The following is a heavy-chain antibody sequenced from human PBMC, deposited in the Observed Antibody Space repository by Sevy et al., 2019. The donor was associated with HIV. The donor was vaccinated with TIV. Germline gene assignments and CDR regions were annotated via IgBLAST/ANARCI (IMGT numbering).Heavy chain of an antibody. J-gene: IGHJ6*02. Sequence: GGSLRLSCAASGFTFSSYAMHWVRQAPGKGLEWVAVISYDGSNKYYADSVKGRFTISRDNSKNTPYLQMNSLRAEDTAVYYCARDQRAVTTLDSYYYYYYGMDVWGQGTTVTVSS. V-gene: IGHV3-30-3*01. D-gene: IGHD4-17*01. CDR1: GFTFSSYA. CDR3: ARDQRAVTTLDSYYYYYYGMDV. CDR2: ISYDGSNK.